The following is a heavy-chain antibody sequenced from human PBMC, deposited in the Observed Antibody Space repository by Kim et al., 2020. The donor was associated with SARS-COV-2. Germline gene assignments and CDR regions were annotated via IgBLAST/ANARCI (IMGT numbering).Heavy chain of an antibody. D-gene: IGHD3-10*01. J-gene: IGHJ4*02. V-gene: IGHV3-49*02. Sequence: ASVKGRFTISRDDSKRIAYLQMNSLKTEDTAVYYCTRDLTYGSGSYSLDYWGQGTLVTVSS. CDR3: TRDLTYGSGSYSLDY.